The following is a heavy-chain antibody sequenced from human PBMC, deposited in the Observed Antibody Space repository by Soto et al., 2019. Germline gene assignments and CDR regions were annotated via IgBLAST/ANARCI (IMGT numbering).Heavy chain of an antibody. Sequence: ASVKVSFKASGYTFTGYYMHWVRQAPGQGLEWMGWINPKSGGTNSAQKFQGRVTMTRDTSISTAYMELRRLRSGDTAVYFCARRIPDGKFDSWGRGTQVTVSS. CDR3: ARRIPDGKFDS. D-gene: IGHD1-1*01. V-gene: IGHV1-2*02. CDR2: INPKSGGT. J-gene: IGHJ4*02. CDR1: GYTFTGYY.